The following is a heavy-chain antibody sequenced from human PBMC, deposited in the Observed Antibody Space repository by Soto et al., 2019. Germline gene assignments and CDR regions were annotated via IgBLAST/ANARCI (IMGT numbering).Heavy chain of an antibody. Sequence: QVQLQESGPGLVKPSQTLSLTCTVSGGSISSGGYYWSWIRQHPGKGLEWIGYIYYSGSTYYNPSLKSRVTLSVDTSKNQCSLKLSSVTAADTAVYYCARSYGDYALEFDPWGQGTLVTVSS. D-gene: IGHD4-17*01. CDR2: IYYSGST. CDR1: GGSISSGGYY. CDR3: ARSYGDYALEFDP. J-gene: IGHJ5*02. V-gene: IGHV4-31*03.